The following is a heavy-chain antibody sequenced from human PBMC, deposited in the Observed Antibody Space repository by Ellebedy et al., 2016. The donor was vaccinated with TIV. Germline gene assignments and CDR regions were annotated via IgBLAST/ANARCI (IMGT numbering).Heavy chain of an antibody. CDR2: INHSGST. CDR3: ARGLPYYDFWSGYYGGGWFDP. J-gene: IGHJ5*02. V-gene: IGHV4-34*01. D-gene: IGHD3-3*01. CDR1: GGSFSGYY. Sequence: SETLSLXXAVYGGSFSGYYWSWIRQPPGKGLEWIGEINHSGSTNYNPSLKSRVTISVDTSKNQFSLKLSSVTAADTAVYYCARGLPYYDFWSGYYGGGWFDPWGQGTLVTVSS.